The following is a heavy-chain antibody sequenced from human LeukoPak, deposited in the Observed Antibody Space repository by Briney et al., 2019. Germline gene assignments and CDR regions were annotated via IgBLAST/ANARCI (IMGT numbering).Heavy chain of an antibody. CDR2: IIPIFGTA. CDR1: GGTFSSYA. V-gene: IGHV1-69*06. Sequence: SVKVSCKASGGTFSSYAISWVRQAPGQGLEWMGGIIPIFGTANYAQKFQGRVTITADKSTSTAYMELSSLRSEDTAVYYCARVSRPYYDSSGYTPYWGQGTLITVSS. CDR3: ARVSRPYYDSSGYTPY. J-gene: IGHJ4*02. D-gene: IGHD3-22*01.